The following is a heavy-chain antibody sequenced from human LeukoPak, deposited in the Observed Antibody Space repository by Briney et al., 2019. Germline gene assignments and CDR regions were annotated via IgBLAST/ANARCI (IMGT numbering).Heavy chain of an antibody. CDR3: AKGSSSWHLRYSFDY. J-gene: IGHJ4*02. Sequence: SETLSLTCTVSGGSISGYYWSWIRQPPGKGLEWIAYIYYSGSTYYNPSLKSRVTISVDTTKNQFSLNLSSVTAADTAVYYCAKGSSSWHLRYSFDYWGQGTLVTVSS. D-gene: IGHD6-13*01. CDR1: GGSISGYY. V-gene: IGHV4-59*08. CDR2: IYYSGST.